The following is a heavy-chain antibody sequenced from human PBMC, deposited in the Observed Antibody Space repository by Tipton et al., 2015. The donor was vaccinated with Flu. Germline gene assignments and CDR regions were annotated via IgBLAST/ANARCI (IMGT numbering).Heavy chain of an antibody. CDR1: GFTFSNYE. CDR3: ATLTADDY. V-gene: IGHV3-48*03. J-gene: IGHJ4*02. Sequence: GSLRLSCAASGFTFSNYEMNWVRQAPGKGLEWLSYISSGASTISYADSVRSRFTISRDNAKNSLYLQLNSLRTEDTALYYCATLTADDYWGQGDVVTVSS. D-gene: IGHD7-27*01. CDR2: ISSGASTI.